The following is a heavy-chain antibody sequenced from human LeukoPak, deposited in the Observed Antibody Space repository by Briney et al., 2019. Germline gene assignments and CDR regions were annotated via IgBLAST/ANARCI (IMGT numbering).Heavy chain of an antibody. CDR3: ARDHYFDISGYLDY. V-gene: IGHV3-9*01. J-gene: IGHJ4*02. D-gene: IGHD3-22*01. CDR1: GFTFDDYA. CDR2: ISWNSGSI. Sequence: AGGSLRLSCAASGFTFDDYAMHWVRQAPGKGLEWVSGISWNSGSIGYADPVKGRFTISRDNVKNSLYLEMNSLRVEDSAVYYCARDHYFDISGYLDYWGQGTPVTVSS.